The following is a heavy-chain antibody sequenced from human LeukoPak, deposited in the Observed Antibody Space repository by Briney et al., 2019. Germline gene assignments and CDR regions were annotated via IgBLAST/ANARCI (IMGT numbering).Heavy chain of an antibody. D-gene: IGHD2-15*01. J-gene: IGHJ4*02. CDR1: GYDFTRSW. CDR3: ASRGGDRYCSGGVCLVFGL. V-gene: IGHV5-51*01. CDR2: IYPDDSFT. Sequence: KAGESLKISCQASGYDFTRSWIGWVRQLPGKGLEWMGVIYPDDSFTNYSPTFKGQITITADKSNRTTYLQWTSLKHTDTGTYYCASRGGDRYCSGGVCLVFGLWGQGALVTVSS.